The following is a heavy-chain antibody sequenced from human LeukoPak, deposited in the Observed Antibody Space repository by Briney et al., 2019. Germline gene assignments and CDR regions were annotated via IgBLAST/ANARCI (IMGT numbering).Heavy chain of an antibody. V-gene: IGHV4-4*02. CDR2: VPDSGAT. J-gene: IGHJ4*02. CDR3: ARELLVTGCFDY. CDR1: AGSITSSRW. Sequence: TSETLSLTCAVSAGSITSSRWWNWVRQPPGKGLEWIGEVPDSGATKYNPSLKGRVTISVDKSRTQIFLKLSSVTAADTAVYYCARELLVTGCFDYWGQGTLVTVSS.